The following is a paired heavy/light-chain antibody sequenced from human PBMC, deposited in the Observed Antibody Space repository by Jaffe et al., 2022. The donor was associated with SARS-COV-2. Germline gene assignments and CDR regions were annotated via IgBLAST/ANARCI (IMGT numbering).Light chain of an antibody. CDR1: QGISSY. V-gene: IGKV1-9*01. CDR3: QQVNSYPRT. J-gene: IGKJ1*01. CDR2: AAS. Sequence: DIQLTQSPSFLSASVGDRVTIACRASQGISSYLAWYQQKPGKPPKLLIYAASTLQSGVPSRFSGSGSGTEFTLTISSLQPEDFATYYCQQVNSYPRTFGQGTKVEIK.
Heavy chain of an antibody. V-gene: IGHV1-18*01. Sequence: QVHLVQSGAEVKKPGASVKVSCKASGYTFTTYGISWVRQAPGQGLEWMGWISAYNGNTHYAQKLQDRVTMTTDTSTSTAYMELRSLTSDDTAVYYCASSATSGWEFDFWGQGTLVTVSS. CDR3: ASSATSGWEFDF. J-gene: IGHJ4*02. CDR2: ISAYNGNT. CDR1: GYTFTTYG. D-gene: IGHD6-19*01.